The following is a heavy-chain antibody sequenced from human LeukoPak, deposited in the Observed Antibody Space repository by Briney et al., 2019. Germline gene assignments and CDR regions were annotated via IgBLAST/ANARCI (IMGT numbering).Heavy chain of an antibody. V-gene: IGHV4-4*02. J-gene: IGHJ3*02. CDR2: IYHSGST. CDR3: TRQHDYDAFDI. CDR1: GGSISSSNW. D-gene: IGHD4-11*01. Sequence: SETLSLTCAVSGGSISSSNWWSWVRQPPGKGLEWIGEIYHSGSTNYNPSLKSRVTISIDRSNNQFSLKLSSVTAADTAVYYCTRQHDYDAFDIWGQGTMVTVTS.